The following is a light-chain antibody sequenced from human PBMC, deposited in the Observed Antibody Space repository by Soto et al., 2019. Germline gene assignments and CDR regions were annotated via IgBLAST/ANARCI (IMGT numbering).Light chain of an antibody. CDR3: QQYNNWPIT. J-gene: IGKJ5*01. V-gene: IGKV3-15*01. Sequence: EIVMTQSPGTLSVSPGERVILSCRASQSVTNKLAWYQQKPGQSPSLLIFDSSTRASGIPVRFSGSGSGTEFTLTISSLQSEDFAVYYCQQYNNWPITFGQGTRLEVK. CDR1: QSVTNK. CDR2: DSS.